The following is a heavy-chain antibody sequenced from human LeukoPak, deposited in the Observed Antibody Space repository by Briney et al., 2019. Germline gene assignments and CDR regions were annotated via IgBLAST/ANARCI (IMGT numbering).Heavy chain of an antibody. V-gene: IGHV3-33*06. CDR3: AKVVQYTASTGTGLDY. CDR2: IWHDESYI. J-gene: IGHJ4*02. D-gene: IGHD6-13*01. CDR1: GFTFSYYG. Sequence: GSLRLSCAASGFTFSYYGMHWVRQAPGKGLDWVAVIWHDESYIYYADSVKGRFTISRDNSKNTVYLQMNSLRVEDTAIYYCAKVVQYTASTGTGLDYWGQGTLVTVSS.